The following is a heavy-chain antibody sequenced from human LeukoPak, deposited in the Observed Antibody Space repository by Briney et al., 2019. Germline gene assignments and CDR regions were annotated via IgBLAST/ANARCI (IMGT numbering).Heavy chain of an antibody. CDR3: ASRSGYYSEYYFDY. CDR1: GFTFSSYG. D-gene: IGHD3-3*01. V-gene: IGHV3-30*02. CDR2: IRYDGSNK. Sequence: GGSLRLSCAASGFTFSSYGMHWVRQAPGKGLEWVAFIRYDGSNKYYADSVKGRFTISRDNAKNSLYLQMNSLRAEDTAVYYCASRSGYYSEYYFDYWGQGTLVTVSS. J-gene: IGHJ4*02.